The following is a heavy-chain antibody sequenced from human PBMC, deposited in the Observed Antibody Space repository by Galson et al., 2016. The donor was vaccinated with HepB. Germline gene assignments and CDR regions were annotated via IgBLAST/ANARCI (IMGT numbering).Heavy chain of an antibody. Sequence: SLRLSCAASGFTFSSYPMSWVRQAPGKGLEWVSGISGSGGSTYYADSVTGRFTISRDNSKNTLYLQMNSLGAEDTAVYYCAKDSSGRKVFTMVRELSSMDVWGQGTTVTVSS. CDR1: GFTFSSYP. CDR3: AKDSSGRKVFTMVRELSSMDV. J-gene: IGHJ6*02. V-gene: IGHV3-23*01. D-gene: IGHD3-10*01. CDR2: ISGSGGST.